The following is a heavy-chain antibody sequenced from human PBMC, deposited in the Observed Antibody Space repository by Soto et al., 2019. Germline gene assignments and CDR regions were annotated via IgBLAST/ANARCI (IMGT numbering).Heavy chain of an antibody. Sequence: QVQLVESGGGLVKPGGSLRLSCAASGFTFSDYYMSWIRQAPGKGREWVSYISSSGSTIYYADSVKGRFTIPRDNAKNSLYLQMNSLRAEDTAVYYCARDAYSRSSAFTGGYNWFDPWGQGTLVTVSA. CDR3: ARDAYSRSSAFTGGYNWFDP. V-gene: IGHV3-11*01. J-gene: IGHJ5*02. CDR1: GFTFSDYY. D-gene: IGHD6-6*01. CDR2: ISSSGSTI.